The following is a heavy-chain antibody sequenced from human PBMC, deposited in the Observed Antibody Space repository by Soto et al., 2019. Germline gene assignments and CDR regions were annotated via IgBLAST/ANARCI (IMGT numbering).Heavy chain of an antibody. CDR1: GGSISSGGYY. J-gene: IGHJ4*02. CDR3: ARARDSSGDSFDY. V-gene: IGHV4-31*03. CDR2: IYYSGST. Sequence: QVQLQESGPGLVKPSQTLSLTCTVSGGSISSGGYYWSWIRQHPGKGLEWIGYIYYSGSTYYNPSLKLRVTISVDTSKNHFPLKRSSVTAADTAVYYCARARDSSGDSFDYWGQGTLVTASS. D-gene: IGHD3-22*01.